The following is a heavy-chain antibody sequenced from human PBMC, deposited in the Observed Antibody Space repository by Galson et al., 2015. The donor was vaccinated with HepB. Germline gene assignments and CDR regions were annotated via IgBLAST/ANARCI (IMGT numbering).Heavy chain of an antibody. CDR3: ARTPLGYYYDSSGYPTSDY. D-gene: IGHD3-22*01. CDR1: GGTFSSYA. CDR2: IIPIFGTA. J-gene: IGHJ4*02. Sequence: SVKVSCKASGGTFSSYAISWVRQAPGQGLEWMGGIIPIFGTANYAQEFQGRVTITADESTSTAYMELSSLRSEDTAVYYCARTPLGYYYDSSGYPTSDYWGQGTLVTVSS. V-gene: IGHV1-69*13.